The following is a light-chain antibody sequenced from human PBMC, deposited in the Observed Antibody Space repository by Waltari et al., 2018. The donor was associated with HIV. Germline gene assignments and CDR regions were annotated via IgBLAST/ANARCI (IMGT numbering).Light chain of an antibody. CDR2: LGS. V-gene: IGKV2-28*01. Sequence: DIVMTQSPLSLSVTPGEPASISCRSSQSLLHSNGYNYLDWYLQKPGQSPQLLIYLGSNRASGVPDRFSGSGSGTDFTLKITRVEPEDVGLYYCMQSLQTPLTFGGGTKVEIK. CDR3: MQSLQTPLT. CDR1: QSLLHSNGYNY. J-gene: IGKJ4*01.